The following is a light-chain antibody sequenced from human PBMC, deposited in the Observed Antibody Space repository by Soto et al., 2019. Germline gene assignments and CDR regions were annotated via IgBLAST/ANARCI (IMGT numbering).Light chain of an antibody. CDR2: DVS. Sequence: QSVLTQPASVSGSPGQSITISCTGTSSDIGGYKYVSWYQQHPGKAPKLMIYDVSNRPSGVSNRFSGSKSGNTATLTISGLKGEDEAEYYCSSYTGGSTYVFGTGTKVTAL. CDR1: SSDIGGYKY. V-gene: IGLV2-14*01. CDR3: SSYTGGSTYV. J-gene: IGLJ1*01.